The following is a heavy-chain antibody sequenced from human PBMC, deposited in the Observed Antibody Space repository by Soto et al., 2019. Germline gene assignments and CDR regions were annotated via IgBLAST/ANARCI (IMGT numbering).Heavy chain of an antibody. CDR3: ATAYVYDFENSNYYSDAFDI. D-gene: IGHD3-22*01. Sequence: PGESLKISCKASGYSFYFYWIGWVRQMPGKGLEWMAIMYPDDSDIRYSPSFEAPVTISADKSTSTAFLQLISLKASDTAMYYCATAYVYDFENSNYYSDAFDIWGQGTLVTVSS. CDR1: GYSFYFYW. V-gene: IGHV5-51*01. CDR2: MYPDDSDI. J-gene: IGHJ3*02.